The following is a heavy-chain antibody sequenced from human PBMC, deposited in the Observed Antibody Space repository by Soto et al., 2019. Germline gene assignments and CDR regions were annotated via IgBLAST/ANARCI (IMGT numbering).Heavy chain of an antibody. CDR2: IYFSGRT. Sequence: SETLSLTCTVSGDSIDTSNYYWGWIRQPPGKGLEWIGSIYFSGRTYYNPSLKSRVITSVDTAQNQFSLKLTSVTAADTAVYYCARLVYYDFWSGYPRYGMDVWSQETTLTVSS. V-gene: IGHV4-39*01. D-gene: IGHD3-3*01. J-gene: IGHJ6*02. CDR3: ARLVYYDFWSGYPRYGMDV. CDR1: GDSIDTSNYY.